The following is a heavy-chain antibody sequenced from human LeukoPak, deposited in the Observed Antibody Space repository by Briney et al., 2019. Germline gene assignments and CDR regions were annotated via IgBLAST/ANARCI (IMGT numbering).Heavy chain of an antibody. J-gene: IGHJ4*02. CDR3: ASSRSQGHDYGSYRLGY. V-gene: IGHV4-61*01. Sequence: SETLSLTCTVSGGSVSSGSYYSSWIRQPPGKGLEWIGNIYYSGSTNYNPSLKSRVTISVDTSKNQFSLKLSSVTAADTAVYYCASSRSQGHDYGSYRLGYWGQGTLVTVSS. CDR1: GGSVSSGSYY. CDR2: IYYSGST. D-gene: IGHD4-11*01.